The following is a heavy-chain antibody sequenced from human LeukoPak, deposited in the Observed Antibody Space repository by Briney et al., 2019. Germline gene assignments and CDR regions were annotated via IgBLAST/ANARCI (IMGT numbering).Heavy chain of an antibody. J-gene: IGHJ4*02. CDR1: GGSISSYY. CDR3: ARVEEGAPGY. CDR2: IYYSGST. V-gene: IGHV4-59*01. D-gene: IGHD1-26*01. Sequence: PSETLSLTCTVSGGSISSYYWSWIRQPPGKGLEWIGYIYYSGSTNYNPSLKSRVTVSVDTSKNQFSLKLSSVTAADRAVYYCARVEEGAPGYWGQGTLVTVSS.